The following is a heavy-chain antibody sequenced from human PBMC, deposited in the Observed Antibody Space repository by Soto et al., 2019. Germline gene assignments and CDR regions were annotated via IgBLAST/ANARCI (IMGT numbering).Heavy chain of an antibody. D-gene: IGHD2-2*01. J-gene: IGHJ6*02. CDR2: VYRTGAT. Sequence: QLQLQESGSGLVETAQTLSLTCIVSGDSISSGGFPWTWIRQSTGKGLEWIGYVYRTGATSYNPSLASRASISVDTSRNQFSLKLMSVTPADSAVYFCARDSYAMSSFALDVWGRGTAVTVSS. CDR3: ARDSYAMSSFALDV. V-gene: IGHV4-30-2*06. CDR1: GDSISSGGFP.